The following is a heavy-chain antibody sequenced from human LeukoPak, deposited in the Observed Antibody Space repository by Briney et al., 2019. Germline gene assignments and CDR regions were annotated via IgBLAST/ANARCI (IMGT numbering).Heavy chain of an antibody. CDR2: INPSGGST. CDR1: GYTFTSYY. Sequence: ASVKVSCKASGYTFTSYYMHWVRQAPGQGLEWMGIINPSGGSTSYAQKFQGRVTMTRDMSTSTVYMELSSLRSEDTAVYYCARDHWEPHAFDIWGQGTMVTVSS. D-gene: IGHD1-26*01. J-gene: IGHJ3*02. CDR3: ARDHWEPHAFDI. V-gene: IGHV1-46*01.